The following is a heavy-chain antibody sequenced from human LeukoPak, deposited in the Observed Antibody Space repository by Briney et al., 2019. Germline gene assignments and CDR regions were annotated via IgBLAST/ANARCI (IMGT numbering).Heavy chain of an antibody. CDR2: IYYSGSI. V-gene: IGHV4-59*01. J-gene: IGHJ4*02. D-gene: IGHD3-10*01. CDR1: GGSISSYY. CDR3: ARGSLWFGD. Sequence: SETLSLTCTVSGGSISSYYWSWIRQPPGKGLEWIGYIYYSGSINYNPSLKSRVTISVDTSKNQFSLKLSSVTAADTAVYYCARGSLWFGDWGQGTLVTVSS.